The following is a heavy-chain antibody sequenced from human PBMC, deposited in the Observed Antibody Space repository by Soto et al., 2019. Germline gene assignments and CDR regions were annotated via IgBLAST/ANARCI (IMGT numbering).Heavy chain of an antibody. D-gene: IGHD1-26*01. J-gene: IGHJ4*02. Sequence: GGSLRLSCAAYGFTFSNAWMNWVRQAPGKGLEWVGRIKSKTDGGTTDYAAPVKGRFTISRDDSKNTLYLQMNSLRAEDTAVYYCAKVTTWELLHAQYYFDYWGQGTLVTVSS. CDR2: IKSKTDGGTT. CDR1: GFTFSNAW. CDR3: AKVTTWELLHAQYYFDY. V-gene: IGHV3-15*07.